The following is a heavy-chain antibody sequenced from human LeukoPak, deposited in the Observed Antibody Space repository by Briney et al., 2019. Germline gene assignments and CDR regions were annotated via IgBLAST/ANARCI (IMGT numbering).Heavy chain of an antibody. CDR3: SRDPSNTSGWYAWADY. J-gene: IGHJ4*02. D-gene: IGHD6-19*01. CDR1: GFTFTRYG. CDR2: ISAYNGAT. V-gene: IGHV1-18*01. Sequence: ASVKVSCKASGFTFTRYGFNWVRQAPGQGLEWMGWISAYNGATKYAQKFQDRLTMTTDTSTTTAYMELRSLRSDDTAVYYCSRDPSNTSGWYAWADYWGQGTLVTVSS.